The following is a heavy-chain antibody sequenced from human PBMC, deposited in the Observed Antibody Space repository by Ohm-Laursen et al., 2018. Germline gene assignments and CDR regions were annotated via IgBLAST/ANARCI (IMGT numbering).Heavy chain of an antibody. CDR2: ISDRGRA. J-gene: IGHJ4*01. CDR3: VGTGLLNGYDY. V-gene: IGHV4-4*07. CDR1: NAAMNSYT. Sequence: TLSLTCNVSNAAMNSYTWNWIRQPAGRGLEWIGHISDRGRANYSPSLMSRLTMSIDTSIKQFSLKLTSATAADTAMYYCVGTGLLNGYDYWGHGTLVTVS. D-gene: IGHD3-9*01.